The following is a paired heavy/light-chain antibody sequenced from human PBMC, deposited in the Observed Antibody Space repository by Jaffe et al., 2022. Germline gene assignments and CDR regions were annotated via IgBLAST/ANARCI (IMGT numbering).Light chain of an antibody. CDR1: QSLVYSDGNTR. V-gene: IGKV2-30*01. CDR2: KVS. J-gene: IGKJ2*01. CDR3: MQSTHWPHT. Sequence: DVVMTQSPLSLPVTLGQPASISCRSSQSLVYSDGNTRLHWFQQRPGQSPRRLIYKVSNRDSGVPDRFSASGSGTDFTLKISRVEAEDVGVYYCMQSTHWPHTFGQGTKLEIK.
Heavy chain of an antibody. CDR2: IKEDGSET. V-gene: IGHV3-7*01. J-gene: IGHJ4*02. CDR1: GFIFSTYW. Sequence: QLMESGGGLVQPGGSLSLSCAASGFIFSTYWMSWVRQAPGKGLEWVANIKEDGSETYYVDSVRGRFTISRDNARNSLHLQMNILRVEDTAVYYCAGWAGDTYWGQGTLVTVAS. D-gene: IGHD3-16*01. CDR3: AGWAGDTY.